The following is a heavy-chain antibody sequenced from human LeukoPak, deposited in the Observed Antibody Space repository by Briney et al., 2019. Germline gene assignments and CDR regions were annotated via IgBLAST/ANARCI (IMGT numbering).Heavy chain of an antibody. CDR1: GGSISSGGYY. CDR3: ARGFIVGAD. V-gene: IGHV4-61*08. D-gene: IGHD1-26*01. J-gene: IGHJ4*02. Sequence: PSQTLSLTCTVSGGSISSGGYYWSWIRQPPGKGLEWIGYIYYSGSTNYNPSLKSRVTISVDTSKNQSSLKLSSVTAADTAVYYCARGFIVGADWGQGTLVTVSS. CDR2: IYYSGST.